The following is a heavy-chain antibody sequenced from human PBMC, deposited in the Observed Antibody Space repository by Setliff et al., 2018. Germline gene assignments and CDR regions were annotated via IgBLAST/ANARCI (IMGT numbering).Heavy chain of an antibody. Sequence: SETLSLTCTVSGGSISSGDYYWSWIRQPPGKGLEWIGYIYYSGSTYYNPSLKSRVTISVGTSKNQFSLKLSSVTAADTAVYYCARTYGYYLPEPSYYFDYWGQGTLVTVSS. V-gene: IGHV4-30-4*08. J-gene: IGHJ4*02. D-gene: IGHD3-3*01. CDR2: IYYSGST. CDR3: ARTYGYYLPEPSYYFDY. CDR1: GGSISSGDYY.